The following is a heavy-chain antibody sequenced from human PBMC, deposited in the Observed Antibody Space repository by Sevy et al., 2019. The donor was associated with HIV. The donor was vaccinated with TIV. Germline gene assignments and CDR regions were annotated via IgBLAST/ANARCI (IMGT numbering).Heavy chain of an antibody. J-gene: IGHJ4*02. D-gene: IGHD2-8*01. CDR3: ARNTNSLYHVYDRPVAVY. V-gene: IGHV1-2*06. CDR1: GYTFSDYY. Sequence: ASVKVSCKASGYTFSDYYIHWVRQAPGQGLEWMGRINPKSGGTNYAQKFQVRATMTRDTSISTVYMELNRLTSDATAIYYCARNTNSLYHVYDRPVAVYWGQGTLVTVSS. CDR2: INPKSGGT.